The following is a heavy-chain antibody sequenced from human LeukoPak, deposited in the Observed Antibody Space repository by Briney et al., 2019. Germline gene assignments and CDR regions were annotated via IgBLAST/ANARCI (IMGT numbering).Heavy chain of an antibody. CDR3: ARGFWVGATGDAFDI. V-gene: IGHV4-39*07. D-gene: IGHD1-26*01. Sequence: SETLSLTCTVSGGSLSSSSYYWGWIRQPPGKGLEWLRRIYYSGSTYYNPSLKSRVTIPVDTSKNQFSLKLSSVTAADTAVYYCARGFWVGATGDAFDIWGQGTMVTVSS. J-gene: IGHJ3*02. CDR1: GGSLSSSSYY. CDR2: IYYSGST.